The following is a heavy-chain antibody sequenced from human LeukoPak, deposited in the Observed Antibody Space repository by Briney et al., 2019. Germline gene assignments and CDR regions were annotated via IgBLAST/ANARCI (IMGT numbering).Heavy chain of an antibody. J-gene: IGHJ4*02. CDR2: ITSSSSTR. Sequence: GSLRLSCAASGFTFSNYNMHWVRQAPGKGLEWISYITSSSSTRYYADSVKGRFTISRDNVKNSLYLQMNSLRAEDTAVYYCASRVVTSFDCWGQGTLVTVSS. CDR1: GFTFSNYN. V-gene: IGHV3-48*01. CDR3: ASRVVTSFDC. D-gene: IGHD3-22*01.